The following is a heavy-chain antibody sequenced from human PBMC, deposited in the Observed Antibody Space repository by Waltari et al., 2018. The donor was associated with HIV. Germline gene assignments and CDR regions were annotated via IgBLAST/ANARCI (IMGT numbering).Heavy chain of an antibody. V-gene: IGHV3-30*01. CDR2: ISRDGSSK. CDR1: GFIFRDFA. D-gene: IGHD2-15*01. CDR3: AREGIVAAPFYF. J-gene: IGHJ4*02. Sequence: QVQLVESGGGLVQPGGSLRLSCAASGFIFRDFAIHWVRQAPGKGLEWVAVISRDGSSKYYADPVQGRFTISRDNSKNSLHLHMNSLRPKDTAVYYCAREGIVAAPFYFWGLGTLVTVSS.